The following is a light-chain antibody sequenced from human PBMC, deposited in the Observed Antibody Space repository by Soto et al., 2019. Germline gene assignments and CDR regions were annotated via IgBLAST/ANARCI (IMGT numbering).Light chain of an antibody. CDR3: GSYTSATTWV. CDR2: KVS. CDR1: SSDIGRYNY. J-gene: IGLJ3*02. Sequence: QSVLTQPASVSGSPGQSITISCTGSSSDIGRYNYVSWYQQLPGKAPKLIIYKVSNRPSGVSDRFSGSKSGNTASLSISGLQTEDEADYYCGSYTSATTWVFGGGTQLTVL. V-gene: IGLV2-14*03.